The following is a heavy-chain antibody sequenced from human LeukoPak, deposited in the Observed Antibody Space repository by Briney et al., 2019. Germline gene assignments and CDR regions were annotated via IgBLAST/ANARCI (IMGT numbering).Heavy chain of an antibody. V-gene: IGHV3-30*04. CDR2: ISYDGSNK. J-gene: IGHJ3*02. CDR1: GFTFSSYA. Sequence: PGRSLRLSCAASGFTFSSYAMHWVRQAPGKGLEWVAVISYDGSNKYYADSVKGRFTISRDNSKNTLYLQMNSLRAEDTAVYYCAKGGNAFDIWGQGTMVTVSS. CDR3: AKGGNAFDI.